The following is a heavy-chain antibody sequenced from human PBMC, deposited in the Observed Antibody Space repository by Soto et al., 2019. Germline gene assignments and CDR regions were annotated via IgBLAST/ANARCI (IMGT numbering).Heavy chain of an antibody. CDR3: ARLLGRLFGMDV. Sequence: QLQLQESGPGLVKASETLALTCSVSGGSTSSNEYYWAWIRQPPGKGLEWIAAIYSSGNTYYNASLKSRVTVSIDPSNNLVFRKLTSVTAGDTAVSYCARLLGRLFGMDVWGQGPTVTVS. V-gene: IGHV4-39*01. J-gene: IGHJ6*02. CDR2: IYSSGNT. CDR1: GGSTSSNEYY.